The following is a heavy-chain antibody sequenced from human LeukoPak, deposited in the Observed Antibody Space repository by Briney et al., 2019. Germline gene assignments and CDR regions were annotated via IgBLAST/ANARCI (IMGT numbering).Heavy chain of an antibody. CDR2: ISGNGVSI. J-gene: IGHJ4*02. V-gene: IGHV3-23*01. CDR3: AKGQYFFDSSGYYR. Sequence: GGSLRLSCAASGFTFSSYAMSWVRQAPGKGLEGVSVISGNGVSILHADSVKGRFTISRDNSKNTLYLQMNSLRDEDTAVYYCAKGQYFFDSSGYYRWGQGTLVTVSS. D-gene: IGHD3-22*01. CDR1: GFTFSSYA.